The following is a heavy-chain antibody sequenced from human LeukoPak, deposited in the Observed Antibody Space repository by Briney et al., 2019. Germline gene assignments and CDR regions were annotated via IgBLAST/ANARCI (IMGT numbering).Heavy chain of an antibody. Sequence: GGSLRLSCAASGFTFDDYAMHWVRQAPGKGLEWVSGISWNSGSIGYADSVKGRFTISRDNAKNSLYLQMNSLRAEDTALYYCARVGDYGDYGGYWGQGTLVTVSS. CDR2: ISWNSGSI. CDR3: ARVGDYGDYGGY. CDR1: GFTFDDYA. V-gene: IGHV3-9*01. D-gene: IGHD4-17*01. J-gene: IGHJ4*02.